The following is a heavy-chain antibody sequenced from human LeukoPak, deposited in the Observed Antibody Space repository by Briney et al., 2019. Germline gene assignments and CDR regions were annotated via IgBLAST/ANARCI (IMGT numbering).Heavy chain of an antibody. CDR3: ATRRGVTVDY. J-gene: IGHJ4*02. D-gene: IGHD2-21*02. Sequence: SETLSLTCTVSGGSISSYYWSWIRQPPGKGLEWIGYIYYSGSTNYNPSLKSRVTISVDTSKNQFSLKLSPVTAADTAVYYCATRRGVTVDYWGQGTLVTVSS. V-gene: IGHV4-59*01. CDR2: IYYSGST. CDR1: GGSISSYY.